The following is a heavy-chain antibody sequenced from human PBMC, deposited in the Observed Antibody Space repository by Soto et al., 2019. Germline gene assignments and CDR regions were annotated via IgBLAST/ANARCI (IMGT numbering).Heavy chain of an antibody. V-gene: IGHV3-23*01. Sequence: GGSLRLSCAASGFTFSSYAMSWVRQAPGKGLEWVSAISGSGGSTYYADSVKGRFTISRDNSKNTLYLQMNSLRAEDTAVYYCATFRDSYGFYYWGQGTLVTVSS. J-gene: IGHJ4*02. CDR1: GFTFSSYA. D-gene: IGHD5-18*01. CDR3: ATFRDSYGFYY. CDR2: ISGSGGST.